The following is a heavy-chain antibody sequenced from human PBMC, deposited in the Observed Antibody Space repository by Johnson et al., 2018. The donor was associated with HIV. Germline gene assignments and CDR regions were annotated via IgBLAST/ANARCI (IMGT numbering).Heavy chain of an antibody. D-gene: IGHD5-24*01. Sequence: QVQLVESGGGLVKPGGSLRLSCAASGFTFSSYAMHWVRQAPGKGLEWVAVISFDGSEEYYADSVKGRFTISRDNSKNTLYLQMNSLRAEDTAVYYCARDRDSLYAFDIWGQGTMVTVSS. CDR3: ARDRDSLYAFDI. CDR2: ISFDGSEE. CDR1: GFTFSSYA. J-gene: IGHJ3*02. V-gene: IGHV3-30*04.